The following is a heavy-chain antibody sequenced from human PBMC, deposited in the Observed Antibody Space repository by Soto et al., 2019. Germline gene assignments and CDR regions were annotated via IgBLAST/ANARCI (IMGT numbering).Heavy chain of an antibody. CDR3: ERVEKDKAMEYYFDY. Sequence: SETLSLTCTVSGGSASSGSYYWSWIRQPPGKGLEWIGYIYYSGSTNYNPSLKSRVTISVDTSKNQFSLKLSSVTAADTDVYYCERVEKDKAMEYYFDYWGQRTLVTVSS. CDR1: GGSASSGSYY. D-gene: IGHD5-18*01. V-gene: IGHV4-61*01. J-gene: IGHJ4*02. CDR2: IYYSGST.